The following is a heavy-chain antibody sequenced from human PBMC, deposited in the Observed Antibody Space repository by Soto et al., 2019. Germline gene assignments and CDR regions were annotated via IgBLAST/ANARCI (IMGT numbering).Heavy chain of an antibody. D-gene: IGHD1-26*01. CDR3: ARRGSGSYYDY. Sequence: EVQLLESGGGLVQPGGSLRLSCAASGFTFSSYAMRWVRQAPVKGRAWVSAISGSGDSTYYADSVKGRFTISRDNSKNTLYLQMNSLRAEDTAVYYCARRGSGSYYDYWGQGTLVTVSS. CDR1: GFTFSSYA. CDR2: ISGSGDST. V-gene: IGHV3-23*01. J-gene: IGHJ4*02.